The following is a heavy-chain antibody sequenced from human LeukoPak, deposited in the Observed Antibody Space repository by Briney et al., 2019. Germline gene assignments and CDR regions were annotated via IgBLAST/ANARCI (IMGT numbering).Heavy chain of an antibody. Sequence: GASVKVSCKASVYTFTGYYMHWVRQAPGQGLEWMGRITPNSGGTNYAQKFQGRVTITRDTSISTAYMELSRLRSDDTAVYYCARDGKRMTTVTTIGYWGQGTLVTVSS. J-gene: IGHJ4*02. CDR2: ITPNSGGT. V-gene: IGHV1-2*06. CDR1: VYTFTGYY. CDR3: ARDGKRMTTVTTIGY. D-gene: IGHD4-17*01.